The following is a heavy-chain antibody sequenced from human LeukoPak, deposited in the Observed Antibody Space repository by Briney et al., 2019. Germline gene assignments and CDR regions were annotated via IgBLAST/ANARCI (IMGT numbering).Heavy chain of an antibody. CDR1: GFTFSSYG. CDR2: IWYDGSNK. D-gene: IGHD3-22*01. J-gene: IGHJ4*02. V-gene: IGHV3-30*02. CDR3: AKVGITYYYDSSGNH. Sequence: GGSLRLSCAASGFTFSSYGMHWVRQAPGKGLEWVAVIWYDGSNKYYADSVKGRFTISRDNSKNTLYLQMNSLRAEDTAVYYCAKVGITYYYDSSGNHRGQGTLVTVSS.